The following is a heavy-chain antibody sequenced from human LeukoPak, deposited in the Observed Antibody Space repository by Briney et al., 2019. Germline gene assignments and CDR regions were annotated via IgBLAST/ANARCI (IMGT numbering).Heavy chain of an antibody. CDR3: ARGGFYYDSSGYVESFDY. CDR2: INTHNGDT. Sequence: GASVKVSCKASGYTFTTYGVGWVRQAPGQGLEWMGCINTHNGDTNYAQKVQDRVTMTTDTSTNTAYMELRSLRSDDTAVYYCARGGFYYDSSGYVESFDYWGQGTLVTVSS. J-gene: IGHJ4*02. CDR1: GYTFTTYG. D-gene: IGHD3-22*01. V-gene: IGHV1-18*01.